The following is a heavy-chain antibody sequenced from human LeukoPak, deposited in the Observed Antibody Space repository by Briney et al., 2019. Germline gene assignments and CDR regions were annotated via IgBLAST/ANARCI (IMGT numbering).Heavy chain of an antibody. J-gene: IGHJ6*03. CDR1: AGSISSYY. D-gene: IGHD3-9*01. CDR2: IYYSGIT. V-gene: IGHV4-59*12. CDR3: ARDQYDILTGYLGTPNHYYYYYMDV. Sequence: SETLSLTCTVSAGSISSYYWNWIRQPPGKGLEWIGYIYYSGITNYNPSLKSRVTISVDTSKNQFSLKLSSVTAADTAVYYCARDQYDILTGYLGTPNHYYYYYMDVWGKGTTVTISS.